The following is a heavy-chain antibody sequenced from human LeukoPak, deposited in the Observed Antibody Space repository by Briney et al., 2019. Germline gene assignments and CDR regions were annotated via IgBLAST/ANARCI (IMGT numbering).Heavy chain of an antibody. Sequence: GGSLRLSCTASGFTFGDYAMSWVRQAPGKGLEWVGFIRSKAYGGTTEYAASVKGRFTISRDDSKSIAYLQMNSLKTEDTAVYYCTRDTAHYYDSSGYYAYWGQGTLVTVPS. D-gene: IGHD3-22*01. J-gene: IGHJ4*02. V-gene: IGHV3-49*04. CDR2: IRSKAYGGTT. CDR3: TRDTAHYYDSSGYYAY. CDR1: GFTFGDYA.